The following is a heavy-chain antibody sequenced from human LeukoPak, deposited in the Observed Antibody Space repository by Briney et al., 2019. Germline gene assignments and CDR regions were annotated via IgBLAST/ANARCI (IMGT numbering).Heavy chain of an antibody. V-gene: IGHV4-59*01. D-gene: IGHD1-26*01. CDR2: IYYSGST. Sequence: SETLSLTCTVSGGSISSYYWSWIRQPPGKGLEWIGYIYYSGSTNYDPSLKSRVTISVDTSKNQFSPKLSSVTAADTAVYYCARGYSGSYWVFDYWGQGTLVTVSS. CDR1: GGSISSYY. CDR3: ARGYSGSYWVFDY. J-gene: IGHJ4*02.